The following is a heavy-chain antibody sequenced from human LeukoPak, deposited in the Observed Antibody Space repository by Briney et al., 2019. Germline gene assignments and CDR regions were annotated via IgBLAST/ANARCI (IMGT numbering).Heavy chain of an antibody. CDR2: IYYSGST. Sequence: SETLSLTCTVSVGSISSYYWSWIRQPPGKGLEWIGYIYYSGSTNYNPSLKSRVTISLNPSQNQFSLKLSSVTAADTAVYYCAREEGFFDYWGQGTLVTVSS. CDR1: VGSISSYY. V-gene: IGHV4-59*01. J-gene: IGHJ4*02. CDR3: AREEGFFDY.